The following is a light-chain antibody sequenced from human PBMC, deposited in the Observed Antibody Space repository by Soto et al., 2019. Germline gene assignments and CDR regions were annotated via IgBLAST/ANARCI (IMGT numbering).Light chain of an antibody. J-gene: IGLJ2*01. CDR2: EVS. V-gene: IGLV2-14*01. CDR1: SSDVGGYNY. Sequence: QSALTQPASVSGSPGQSITISCTGTSSDVGGYNYVSWYQQHPGKVPKLMIYEVSNRPSGISNRFSGSKSGNTASLTISGLQAEDEADYYCSSYTGSSTLVVFGAGTKLTVL. CDR3: SSYTGSSTLVV.